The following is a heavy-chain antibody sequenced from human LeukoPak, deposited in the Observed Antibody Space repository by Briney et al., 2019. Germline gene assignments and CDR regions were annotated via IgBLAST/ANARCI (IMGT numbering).Heavy chain of an antibody. CDR1: GFTFSSYA. Sequence: GSLRLSCAASGFTFSSYAMSWVRQAPGKGLEWVSAISGSGGSTYYADSVKGRFTISRDDAKNSLYLQMNSLRAEDTAVYYCARERDPGNWFDPWGQGTLVTVSS. CDR2: ISGSGGST. J-gene: IGHJ5*02. D-gene: IGHD1-1*01. V-gene: IGHV3-23*01. CDR3: ARERDPGNWFDP.